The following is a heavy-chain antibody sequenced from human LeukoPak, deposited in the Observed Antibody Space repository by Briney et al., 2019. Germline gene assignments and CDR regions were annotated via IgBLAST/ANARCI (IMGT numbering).Heavy chain of an antibody. V-gene: IGHV1-18*01. CDR1: GYTFTSYG. D-gene: IGHD5-12*01. CDR2: ISAYNGNT. J-gene: IGHJ4*02. Sequence: ASVKVSCEASGYTFTSYGISWVRQAPGQGLEWMGWISAYNGNTNYAQKLQGRVTMTTDTSTSTAYMELRSLRSDDTAVYYCARDGNSGYDLGWRDWGQGTLVTVSS. CDR3: ARDGNSGYDLGWRD.